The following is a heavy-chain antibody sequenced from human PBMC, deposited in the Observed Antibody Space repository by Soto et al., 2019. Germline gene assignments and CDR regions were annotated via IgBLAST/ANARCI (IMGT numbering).Heavy chain of an antibody. Sequence: KPSETLSLTCAVYGGSFSGYYWSWIRQPPGKGLEWIGEINHSGSTNYNPSLKSRVTISVDTSKNQFSLKLSSVTAADTAVYYCASAGDYYGSGAYYYYGMDVWGQGTTVTVSS. J-gene: IGHJ6*02. CDR2: INHSGST. V-gene: IGHV4-34*01. D-gene: IGHD3-10*01. CDR1: GGSFSGYY. CDR3: ASAGDYYGSGAYYYYGMDV.